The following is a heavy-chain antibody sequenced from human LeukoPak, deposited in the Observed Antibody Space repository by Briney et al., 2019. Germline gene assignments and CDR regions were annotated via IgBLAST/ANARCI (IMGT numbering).Heavy chain of an antibody. CDR2: INHSGST. CDR1: GGSFSGYY. V-gene: IGHV4-34*01. CDR3: ATGPPYNWNYGVIY. D-gene: IGHD1-7*01. Sequence: SETLSLTCAVYGGSFSGYYWSWIRQPPGKGLEWIGEINHSGSTNYNPSLKSRVTISVDTSKNQFSLKLSSVTAADTAVYYCATGPPYNWNYGVIYWGQGTLVTVSS. J-gene: IGHJ4*02.